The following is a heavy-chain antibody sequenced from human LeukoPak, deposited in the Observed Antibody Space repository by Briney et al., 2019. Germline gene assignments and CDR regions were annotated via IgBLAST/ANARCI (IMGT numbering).Heavy chain of an antibody. Sequence: ASVKVSCKASGGTFSSYAISWVRQAPGQGLEWMGWISAYNGNTNYAQKLQGRVTMTTDTSTSTAYMELRSLRSDDTAVYYCARDRPYSSIADYYYYMDVWGKGTTVTVSS. V-gene: IGHV1-18*01. CDR2: ISAYNGNT. CDR1: GGTFSSYA. J-gene: IGHJ6*03. CDR3: ARDRPYSSIADYYYYMDV. D-gene: IGHD6-13*01.